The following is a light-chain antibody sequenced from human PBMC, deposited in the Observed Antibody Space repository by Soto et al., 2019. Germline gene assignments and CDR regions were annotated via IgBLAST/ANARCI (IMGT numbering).Light chain of an antibody. Sequence: QAVLTQPASVSGSPGQSIAISCTGTSSDVGGYNYVSRYQQHPGKAPKFMIYDVSNRPSGVSNRFSGSKSGNTASLTISGLQAEDEADYYCSSYTSSSSLYVFGTGTKVTVL. J-gene: IGLJ1*01. V-gene: IGLV2-14*01. CDR2: DVS. CDR1: SSDVGGYNY. CDR3: SSYTSSSSLYV.